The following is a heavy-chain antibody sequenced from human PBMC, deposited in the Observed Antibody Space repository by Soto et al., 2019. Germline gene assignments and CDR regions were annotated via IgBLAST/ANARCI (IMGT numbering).Heavy chain of an antibody. D-gene: IGHD2-8*02. Sequence: PGESLKISCKGSGYSFTSYWIGWVRQMPGKGLEWMGIIYPGDSDATYSPSFQGQVTISADKSISTAYLQWSSLKASDTAMYYCARFRGRTSASMDVWGQGTTVTVSS. CDR2: IYPGDSDA. CDR1: GYSFTSYW. J-gene: IGHJ6*02. CDR3: ARFRGRTSASMDV. V-gene: IGHV5-51*01.